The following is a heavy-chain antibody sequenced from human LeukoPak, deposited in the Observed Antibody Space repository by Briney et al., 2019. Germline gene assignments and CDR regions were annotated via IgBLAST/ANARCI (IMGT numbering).Heavy chain of an antibody. CDR2: ISWNSGSI. V-gene: IGHV3-9*03. CDR1: GFTFDDYA. CDR3: AKGGYSYGYIDY. J-gene: IGHJ4*02. D-gene: IGHD5-18*01. Sequence: GGSLRLSCAASGFTFDDYAMHCVRQAPGKGLECVSGISWNSGSIGYADSVKGRFTNSRDNAKNSLYLQMNSLRAEDMGVYYCAKGGYSYGYIDYWGQGTLVTVSS.